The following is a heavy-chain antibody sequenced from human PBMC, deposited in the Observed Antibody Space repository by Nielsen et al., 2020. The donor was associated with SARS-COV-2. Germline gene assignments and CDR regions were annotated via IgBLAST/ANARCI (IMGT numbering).Heavy chain of an antibody. CDR3: AKDHKPLSYYYDSSGYPPDAFDI. Sequence: VRQAPGKGLEWVAVIWYDGSNKYYADSVKGRFTISRDNSKNTLYLQMNSLRAEDTAVYYCAKDHKPLSYYYDSSGYPPDAFDIWGQGTMVTVSS. J-gene: IGHJ3*02. D-gene: IGHD3-22*01. CDR2: IWYDGSNK. V-gene: IGHV3-33*06.